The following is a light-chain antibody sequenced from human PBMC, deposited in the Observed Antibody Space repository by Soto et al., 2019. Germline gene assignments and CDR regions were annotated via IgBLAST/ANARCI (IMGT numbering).Light chain of an antibody. CDR3: CSYAGSLHV. Sequence: QSALTQPASVSGSPGQSITISCTGTSSDVGSYNLVSWYQQHPGKAPKLMIYEGSKRPSGVSNRFSGSKSGNTASLTISRLQAEDEADYYCCSYAGSLHVFGTGTKLTVL. J-gene: IGLJ1*01. V-gene: IGLV2-23*01. CDR2: EGS. CDR1: SSDVGSYNL.